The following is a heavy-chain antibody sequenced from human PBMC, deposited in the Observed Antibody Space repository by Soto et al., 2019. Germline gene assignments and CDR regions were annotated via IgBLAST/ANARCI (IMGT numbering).Heavy chain of an antibody. J-gene: IGHJ6*02. V-gene: IGHV3-30*18. CDR1: GFTFSSYG. CDR3: AKDVDPYRWRSGYDMSWVTGYYYGMDV. CDR2: ISYDGSNK. D-gene: IGHD5-12*01. Sequence: QVQLVESGGGVVQPGRSLRLSCAASGFTFSSYGMHWVRQAPGKGLEWVAVISYDGSNKYYADSVKGRFTISRDNSKNTLYLQMNSMRAEDTAVYYCAKDVDPYRWRSGYDMSWVTGYYYGMDVWGQGTTVTVSS.